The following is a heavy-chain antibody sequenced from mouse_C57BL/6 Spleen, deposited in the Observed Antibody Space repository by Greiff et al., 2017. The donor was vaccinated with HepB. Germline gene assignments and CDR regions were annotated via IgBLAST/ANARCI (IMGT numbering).Heavy chain of an antibody. D-gene: IGHD4-1*01. CDR1: GFTFSSYA. V-gene: IGHV5-4*01. CDR2: ISDGGSYT. Sequence: EVQRVESGGGLVKPGGSLKLSCAASGFTFSSYAMSWVRQTPEKRLEWVATISDGGSYTYYPDNVKGRFTISKDNAKNNLYLQMSHLKSEDTAMYCCARNWGAYRGQGALVTVS. CDR3: ARNWGAY. J-gene: IGHJ3*01.